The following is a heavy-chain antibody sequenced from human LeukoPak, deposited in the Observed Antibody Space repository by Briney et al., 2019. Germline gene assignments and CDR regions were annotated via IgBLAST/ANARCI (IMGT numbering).Heavy chain of an antibody. Sequence: GGSLRLSCAASGFTFSSYAMSWVRQAPGKGLEWVSGISGSGGSTYYADSVKGRFSISRDNSKNTLYLQMNGLRAEDTAVYYCATSAGGGYHYFDYWGQGILVTVSS. D-gene: IGHD3-22*01. CDR1: GFTFSSYA. CDR3: ATSAGGGYHYFDY. CDR2: ISGSGGST. J-gene: IGHJ4*02. V-gene: IGHV3-23*01.